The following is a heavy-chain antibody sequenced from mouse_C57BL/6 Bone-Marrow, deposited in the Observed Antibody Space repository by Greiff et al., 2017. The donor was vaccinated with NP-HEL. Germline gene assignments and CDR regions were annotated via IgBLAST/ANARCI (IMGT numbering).Heavy chain of an antibody. D-gene: IGHD2-1*01. CDR3: ARRGYGNYAYWYFDV. V-gene: IGHV5-15*01. Sequence: EVQGVESGGGLVQPGGSLKLSCAASGFTFSDYGMAWVRQAPRKGPEWVAFISNLAYSIYYADTVTGRFTIFRENAKNTLYLEMSSLRSEDTAMYYCARRGYGNYAYWYFDVWGTGTTVTVSS. CDR2: ISNLAYSI. CDR1: GFTFSDYG. J-gene: IGHJ1*03.